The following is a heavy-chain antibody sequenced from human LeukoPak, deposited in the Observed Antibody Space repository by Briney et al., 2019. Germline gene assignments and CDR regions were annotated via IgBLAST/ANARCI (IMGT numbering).Heavy chain of an antibody. CDR2: ISWNSGSI. J-gene: IGHJ4*02. Sequence: GGSLRLSCAASGFTFDDYAMHWVRQAPGKGLEWVSGISWNSGSIGYADSVKGRFTISRDNAKNSLYLQMNSLRAEDTALYYCAKVVMVRGVITSYFDYWGQGTLVTVSS. V-gene: IGHV3-9*01. CDR3: AKVVMVRGVITSYFDY. CDR1: GFTFDDYA. D-gene: IGHD3-10*01.